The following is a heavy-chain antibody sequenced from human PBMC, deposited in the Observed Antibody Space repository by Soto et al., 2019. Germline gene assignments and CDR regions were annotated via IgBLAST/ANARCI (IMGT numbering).Heavy chain of an antibody. Sequence: QVRLQESGPGLVKPSETLSLTCTLSGGSMTSDYWSWVRQPPGKGPEWIGHIHYSGSTAYSSSLTSRVTISGDTSKNQFSLKLHSATAADTGVYFCARGGGGSTHFDLWGQGILVTVSS. CDR3: ARGGGGSTHFDL. CDR1: GGSMTSDY. J-gene: IGHJ4*02. CDR2: IHYSGST. V-gene: IGHV4-59*01. D-gene: IGHD3-16*01.